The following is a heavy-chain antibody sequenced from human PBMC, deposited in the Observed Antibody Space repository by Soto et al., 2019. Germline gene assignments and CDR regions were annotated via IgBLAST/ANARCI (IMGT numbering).Heavy chain of an antibody. CDR1: RYSFPIYW. V-gene: IGHV5-10-1*01. CDR2: IAPSDSYT. CDR3: ARTIYGSGSYLDDAFDI. D-gene: IGHD3-10*01. J-gene: IGHJ3*02. Sequence: GDPLEISCKGSRYSFPIYWISWVVHMPVEGLEWMGRIAPSDSYTNYSQSFQGHVTITADKSISTAYLQWSSLKASDTAMYYCARTIYGSGSYLDDAFDIWGQGTMVTVSS.